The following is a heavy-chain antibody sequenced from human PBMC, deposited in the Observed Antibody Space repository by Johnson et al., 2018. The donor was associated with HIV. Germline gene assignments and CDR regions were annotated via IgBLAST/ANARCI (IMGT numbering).Heavy chain of an antibody. V-gene: IGHV3-30*19. CDR2: ISHDGDNK. D-gene: IGHD3-22*01. CDR1: GFTFSSYG. J-gene: IGHJ3*02. Sequence: QVQLVESGGGVVQPGRSLRLSCAASGFTFSSYGMHWVRQAPGKGLEWVTVISHDGDNKYHADSVKGRFTISRDSSKNTLYLQMNSLRAEDTAVYYCARVGIYYDSIEDAFDIWGQGTMVTVSS. CDR3: ARVGIYYDSIEDAFDI.